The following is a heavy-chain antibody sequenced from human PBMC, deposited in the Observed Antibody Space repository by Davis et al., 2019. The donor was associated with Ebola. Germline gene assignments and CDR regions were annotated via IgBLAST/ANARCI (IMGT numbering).Heavy chain of an antibody. CDR1: GFTFNTYA. D-gene: IGHD3-10*01. J-gene: IGHJ4*02. Sequence: GGSLRLSCAASGFTFNTYAMSWIRQAPGKGLEWVSYISSSGRTIYYADSVKGRFTISRDNANDSLYLQMTSLRAEDTAIYYCVRGTGEDHWGQGTLVTVSS. V-gene: IGHV3-11*01. CDR2: ISSSGRTI. CDR3: VRGTGEDH.